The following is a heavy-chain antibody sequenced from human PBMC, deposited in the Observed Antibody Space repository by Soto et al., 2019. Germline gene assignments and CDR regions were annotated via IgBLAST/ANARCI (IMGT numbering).Heavy chain of an antibody. J-gene: IGHJ6*02. V-gene: IGHV4-61*01. Sequence: SETLSLTCTVSGGSVSSGSFYWSWIRRPPGKGLEWIGYFYDSGSTNYNPSLRSRVTMSVDTSKNQFSLKLSSVTAADTAVYYCARGSGYPLYYYYYGMDVWGQGTTVTVSS. D-gene: IGHD3-3*01. CDR2: FYDSGST. CDR1: GGSVSSGSFY. CDR3: ARGSGYPLYYYYYGMDV.